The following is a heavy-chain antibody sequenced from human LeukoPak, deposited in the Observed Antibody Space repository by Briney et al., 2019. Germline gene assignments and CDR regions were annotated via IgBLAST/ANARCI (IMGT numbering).Heavy chain of an antibody. Sequence: SETLSLTCTVSGGSISSYYWSWIRQPPGKGLEWIGYIYTSGSTNYNPSLKSRVTISVDTSKNQFSLKLSSVTAADTAVYYCAGKRTTIFGYWGQGTLVTVSS. CDR1: GGSISSYY. V-gene: IGHV4-4*09. D-gene: IGHD2/OR15-2a*01. CDR3: AGKRTTIFGY. CDR2: IYTSGST. J-gene: IGHJ4*02.